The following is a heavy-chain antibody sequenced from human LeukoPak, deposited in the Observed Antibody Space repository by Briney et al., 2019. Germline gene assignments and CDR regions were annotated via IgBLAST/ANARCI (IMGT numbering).Heavy chain of an antibody. Sequence: GGSLRLSCAASGFTFSSYSMNWVRQAPGKGLEWVSGINWNGGSTGYADSVKGRFTISRDNAKNSLYLQMNSLRAEDTAVYYCARGRGLPGPLDYWGQGTLVTVSS. V-gene: IGHV3-20*04. CDR2: INWNGGST. J-gene: IGHJ4*02. CDR1: GFTFSSYS. CDR3: ARGRGLPGPLDY. D-gene: IGHD3-10*01.